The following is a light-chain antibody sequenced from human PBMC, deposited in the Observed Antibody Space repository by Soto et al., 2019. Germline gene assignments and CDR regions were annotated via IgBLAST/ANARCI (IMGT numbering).Light chain of an antibody. V-gene: IGKV3-11*01. Sequence: DTVLTQSPAALSLSPGETATLSCRASQNVRGHLAWYQQKPGRAPRLLIYDASYRATGVPLRFSGSGSGTDFTLTISSLESGDSAIYYCQQRSDWPPITFGQGTRLEIK. CDR2: DAS. J-gene: IGKJ5*01. CDR3: QQRSDWPPIT. CDR1: QNVRGH.